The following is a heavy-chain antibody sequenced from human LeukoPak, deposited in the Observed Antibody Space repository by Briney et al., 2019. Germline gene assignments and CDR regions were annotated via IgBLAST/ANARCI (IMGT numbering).Heavy chain of an antibody. CDR2: INNNVGST. D-gene: IGHD1-1*01. J-gene: IGHJ4*02. V-gene: IGHV3-23*01. CDR3: AKNGLGTVDY. Sequence: XVRQAPGKXXEWVSTINNNVGSTFYADSVKGRFTISKDNSKNTLYLQMNSLRAEDTAVYYCAKNGLGTVDYWGQGTLVTVSS.